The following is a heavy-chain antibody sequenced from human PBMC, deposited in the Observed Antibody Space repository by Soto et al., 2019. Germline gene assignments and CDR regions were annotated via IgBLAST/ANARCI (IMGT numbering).Heavy chain of an antibody. D-gene: IGHD2-21*01. V-gene: IGHV4-59*01. CDR1: GGSISSYY. J-gene: IGHJ6*02. CDR2: IYYSGST. Sequence: SETLSLTCTVSGGSISSYYWSWIRQPPGKGLEWIGYIYYSGSTNYNPSLKSRVTISVDTSKNQFSLKLSSVTAADTAVYYCAREGVKRNYYYYGMDVWGQGPTVTVSS. CDR3: AREGVKRNYYYYGMDV.